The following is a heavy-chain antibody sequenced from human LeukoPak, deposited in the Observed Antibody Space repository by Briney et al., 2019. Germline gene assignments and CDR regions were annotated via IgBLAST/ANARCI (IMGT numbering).Heavy chain of an antibody. Sequence: PSQTLSLTCTVSGGSISSGSYYWSWIRQPAGKGLEWIGRIYTSGSTNYNPSLKSRVTISVDTSKNQFSLKLSSVTAADTAVYYCARAGGAGFWSGSGAFDIWGQGTMVTVSS. CDR1: GGSISSGSYY. D-gene: IGHD3-3*01. V-gene: IGHV4-61*02. CDR2: IYTSGST. CDR3: ARAGGAGFWSGSGAFDI. J-gene: IGHJ3*02.